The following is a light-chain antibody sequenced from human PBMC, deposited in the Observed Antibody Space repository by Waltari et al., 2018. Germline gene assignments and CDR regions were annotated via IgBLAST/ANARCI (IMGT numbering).Light chain of an antibody. CDR1: NSVVGHYNY. J-gene: IGLJ2*01. V-gene: IGLV2-23*02. CDR3: CSYAGTSTLI. Sequence: QSALTQPASVSGSPGQSITLSCTGTNSVVGHYNYFSWYQHHPGTAPKVIIFGVSKRPSGVSDRFSGSKSGNTASLTISGLQTEDEADYYCCSYAGTSTLIFGGGTKLTVL. CDR2: GVS.